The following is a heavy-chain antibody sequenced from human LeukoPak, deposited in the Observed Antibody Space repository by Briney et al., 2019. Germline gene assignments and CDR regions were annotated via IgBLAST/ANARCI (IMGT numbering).Heavy chain of an antibody. CDR1: GFTFSSYE. Sequence: GGSLRLSCAASGFTFSSYEMNWVRQAPGKGLEWVSYISSSGSTIYYADSVKGRFTISRDDAKNSLYLQMNSLRAEDTAVYYCARVGCSGGSCRYGNYFDYWGQGTLVTVSS. J-gene: IGHJ4*02. CDR2: ISSSGSTI. CDR3: ARVGCSGGSCRYGNYFDY. D-gene: IGHD2-15*01. V-gene: IGHV3-48*03.